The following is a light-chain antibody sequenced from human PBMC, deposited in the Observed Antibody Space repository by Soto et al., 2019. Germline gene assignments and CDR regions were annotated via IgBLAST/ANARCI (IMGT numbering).Light chain of an antibody. J-gene: IGKJ1*01. CDR1: QSVSSR. V-gene: IGKV3-15*01. CDR3: RHYNNWPPRT. Sequence: EIVMTQSPATLSVSPGERATLSCRASQSVSSRLAWYQQKRGQAPRLLIYDASTRATGIPARFSGSGSGTEFNLTISSLQSEDFAIYYCRHYNNWPPRTFGQGTKVDIK. CDR2: DAS.